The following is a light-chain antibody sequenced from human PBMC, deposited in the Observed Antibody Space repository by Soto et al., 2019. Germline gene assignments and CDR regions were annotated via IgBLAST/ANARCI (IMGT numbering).Light chain of an antibody. CDR3: QQCSNWPPEYT. J-gene: IGKJ2*01. Sequence: EIVLTQSPATLSLSPGERATLSCRASQSISSHLAWYQHKAGQAPRLLVYDASNRATGVPTRFTGSGSGTDFTLTISSLEPEDFAVYYCQQCSNWPPEYTFGQGTKVDIK. CDR2: DAS. V-gene: IGKV3-11*01. CDR1: QSISSH.